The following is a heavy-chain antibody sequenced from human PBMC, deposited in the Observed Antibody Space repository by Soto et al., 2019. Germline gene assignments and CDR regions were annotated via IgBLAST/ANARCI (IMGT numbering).Heavy chain of an antibody. V-gene: IGHV3-53*01. D-gene: IGHD3-10*01. J-gene: IGHJ6*02. Sequence: VGSVRLSCAASWFTVSSNYMSWVRQAPGKGLEWVSVIYSGGSTYYADSVKGRFTISRDNSKNTLYLQMNSLRAEDTAVYYCARYITMVRGYGMDVWGQGTTVTVSS. CDR1: WFTVSSNY. CDR3: ARYITMVRGYGMDV. CDR2: IYSGGST.